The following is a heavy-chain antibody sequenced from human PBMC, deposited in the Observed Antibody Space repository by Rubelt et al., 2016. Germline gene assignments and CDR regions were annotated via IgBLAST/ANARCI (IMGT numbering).Heavy chain of an antibody. J-gene: IGHJ4*02. V-gene: IGHV3-15*07. CDR1: GYTFSKAW. D-gene: IGHD3-9*01. CDR2: IKSKTNGGTT. CDR3: TTLTSRFVQDY. Sequence: GGSLRLSCAASGYTFSKAWMNWVRQAPGKGLEWVGRIKSKTNGGTTDYAAPVKDRVTISRDDSKKKLYLQMKSLKTDDTAVYYCTTLTSRFVQDYWGQGTLVTVSS.